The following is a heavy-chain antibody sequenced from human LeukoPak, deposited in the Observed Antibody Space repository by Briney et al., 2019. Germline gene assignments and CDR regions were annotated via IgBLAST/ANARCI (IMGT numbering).Heavy chain of an antibody. J-gene: IGHJ3*02. V-gene: IGHV3-48*02. CDR2: ISSSISTI. CDR1: GFTFSSYS. Sequence: GGSLRLSCAASGFTFSSYSMNSVRQAPGKGLEWVSYISSSISTIYYADSVKGRFTISRDNAKNTLYLQMNSLRDEDTAVYYCARVMPLNYGDYKRGAFDIWGQGTMVTVSS. D-gene: IGHD4-17*01. CDR3: ARVMPLNYGDYKRGAFDI.